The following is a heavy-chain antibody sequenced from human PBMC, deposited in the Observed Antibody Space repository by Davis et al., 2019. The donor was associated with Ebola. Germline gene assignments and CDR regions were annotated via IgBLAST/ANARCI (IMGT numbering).Heavy chain of an antibody. Sequence: PGGSLRLSCAASGFTFSSYWMSWVHQAPGKGLEWVANIKQDGSEKYYVDSVKGRFTISRDNAKNSLYLQMNSLRAEDTAVYYCARDAEESVLVVYAALLLDYWGQGTLVTVSS. V-gene: IGHV3-7*01. D-gene: IGHD2-8*02. CDR2: IKQDGSEK. CDR1: GFTFSSYW. CDR3: ARDAEESVLVVYAALLLDY. J-gene: IGHJ4*02.